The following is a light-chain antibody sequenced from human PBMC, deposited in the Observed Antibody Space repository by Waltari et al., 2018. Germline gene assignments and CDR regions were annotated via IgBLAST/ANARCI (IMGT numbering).Light chain of an antibody. V-gene: IGKV2D-29*01. Sequence: VMTPRPPSLSVSPGQPASISSKSMQSRQHSDGKSYLCWYVQKPGQPPQLLIYEASNRFSGVPERFSGSGSGTLFTLKISRVEAEDVGIYYCMQRIQTPVTFGGGTKVEIK. CDR1: QSRQHSDGKSY. CDR2: EAS. J-gene: IGKJ4*01. CDR3: MQRIQTPVT.